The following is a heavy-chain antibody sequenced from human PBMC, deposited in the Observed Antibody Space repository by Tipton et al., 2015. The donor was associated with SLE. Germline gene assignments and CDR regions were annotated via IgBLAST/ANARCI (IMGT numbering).Heavy chain of an antibody. J-gene: IGHJ3*02. V-gene: IGHV4-39*01. CDR1: GGSISSYY. CDR3: ATQEITFGGVIAHDAFDI. Sequence: LRLSCTVSGGSISSYYWGWNRQPPGKGLEWIGSIFYGGRTYCNPSLKSRVTISVDTSKNQFSLKLSSVTAADTAVYYCATQEITFGGVIAHDAFDIWGQGTMVTVSS. CDR2: IFYGGRT. D-gene: IGHD3-16*02.